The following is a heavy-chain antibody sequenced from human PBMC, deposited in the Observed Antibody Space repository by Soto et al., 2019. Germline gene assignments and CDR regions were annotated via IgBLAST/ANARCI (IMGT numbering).Heavy chain of an antibody. Sequence: SVKVSCKASGGTFSSYAISWVRQAPGQGLEWMGGIIPIFGTANYAQKFQGRVTITADESTSTAYMELSSLRSEDTAVYYCASCAYYDILTGPHYYGMDVWGQGTTVTVSS. J-gene: IGHJ6*02. CDR3: ASCAYYDILTGPHYYGMDV. V-gene: IGHV1-69*13. CDR1: GGTFSSYA. D-gene: IGHD3-9*01. CDR2: IIPIFGTA.